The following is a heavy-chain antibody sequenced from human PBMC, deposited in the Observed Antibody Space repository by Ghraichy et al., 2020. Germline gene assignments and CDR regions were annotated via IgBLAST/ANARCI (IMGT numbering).Heavy chain of an antibody. D-gene: IGHD3-9*01. CDR1: GASISSYY. CDR3: ASEGIAIPFGLDV. V-gene: IGHV4-4*07. J-gene: IGHJ6*02. Sequence: ETLSLTCTVSGASISSYYWTWIRQPAGKGLEWIGRTYFTDSPSYNPSLKSRITMSVDTSKKQISLRLSSVTAADTAVYYCASEGIAIPFGLDVWGPGTTVTVSS. CDR2: TYFTDSP.